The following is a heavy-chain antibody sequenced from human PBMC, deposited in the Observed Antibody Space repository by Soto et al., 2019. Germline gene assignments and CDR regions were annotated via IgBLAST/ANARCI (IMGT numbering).Heavy chain of an antibody. J-gene: IGHJ4*02. CDR1: GYAFHTHA. Sequence: QVQLVQSGAEVRKPGASVKVSCKAFGYAFHTHAIHWVRQAPGQSLEWMGWITAGSGSTRYSQNFQGRVSLTRDTSASTAYMELSGLTSEDTATYYGAREFSSGSHWGQGTLVTVSS. CDR2: ITAGSGST. CDR3: AREFSSGSH. V-gene: IGHV1-3*01. D-gene: IGHD6-19*01.